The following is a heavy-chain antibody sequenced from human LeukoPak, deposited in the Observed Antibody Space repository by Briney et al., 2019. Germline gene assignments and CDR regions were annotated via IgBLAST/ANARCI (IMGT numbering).Heavy chain of an antibody. CDR3: VRQVCSSISCYVDY. V-gene: IGHV4-39*01. CDR1: RGSISSSSYY. Sequence: SETLSLTCTVSRGSISSSSYYWAWIRQPPGKGLEWIGMIYHSGTSYYNASLKSRVSISVDTSKNQFSLKLSSVTAADTAVYYCVRQVCSSISCYVDYWGQRTLVTVSS. CDR2: IYHSGTS. J-gene: IGHJ4*02. D-gene: IGHD2-2*01.